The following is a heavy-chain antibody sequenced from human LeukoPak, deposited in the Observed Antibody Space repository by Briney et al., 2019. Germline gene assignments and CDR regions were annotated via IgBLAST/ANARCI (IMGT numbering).Heavy chain of an antibody. J-gene: IGHJ6*03. CDR2: ISSSSSTK. CDR3: ARGDPENYYYYYMDV. D-gene: IGHD2-21*02. V-gene: IGHV3-48*01. Sequence: PGGSLRLSCAASGFTFDDYGMSWVRQAPGKWLEWVSYISSSSSTKYYADSMKGRFTISRDNAKNSLYLQMNSLRAEDTAVYYCARGDPENYYYYYMDVWGKGTTVTVSS. CDR1: GFTFDDYG.